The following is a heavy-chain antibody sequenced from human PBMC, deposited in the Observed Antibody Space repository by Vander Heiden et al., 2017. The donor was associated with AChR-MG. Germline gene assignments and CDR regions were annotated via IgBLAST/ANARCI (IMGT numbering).Heavy chain of an antibody. J-gene: IGHJ3*02. D-gene: IGHD1-26*01. Sequence: QITLKESGPTLVKPTQTLTLTCTFSGFSLSTSGVGVGWIRQPPGKALEWLALIYWDDDKRYSPSLKSRLTITKDTSKNQVVLTMTNMDPVDTATYYCAHRKWGAFTGYAFDIWGQGTMVTVSS. CDR3: AHRKWGAFTGYAFDI. CDR2: IYWDDDK. CDR1: GFSLSTSGVG. V-gene: IGHV2-5*02.